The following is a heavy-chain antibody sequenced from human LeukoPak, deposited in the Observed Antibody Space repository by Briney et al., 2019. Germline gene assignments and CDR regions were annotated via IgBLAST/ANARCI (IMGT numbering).Heavy chain of an antibody. CDR1: GGSISSGDYY. CDR2: IYYSGST. Sequence: SETLSLTCTVSGGSISSGDYYWSWIRQPPGKGLEWIGYIYYSGSTYYNPSLKSRVTISVDTSKNQFSLKPSSVTAADTAVYYCARASLGGFDPWGQGTLVTVSS. J-gene: IGHJ5*02. V-gene: IGHV4-30-4*01. CDR3: ARASLGGFDP.